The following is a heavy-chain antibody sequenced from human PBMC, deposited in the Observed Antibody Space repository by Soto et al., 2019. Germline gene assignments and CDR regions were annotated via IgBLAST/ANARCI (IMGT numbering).Heavy chain of an antibody. CDR3: ARHVRCTVPDFKS. Sequence: SETLSLTCTVSGGSINSYYWSWIRQPPGKGLEWIGYIYYSGSTDYNPSLKSRVTISVDTSKNQFSLKLSSVTAADTAGYYCARHVRCTVPDFKSRGQGTRGAV. J-gene: IGHJ3*01. CDR2: IYYSGST. V-gene: IGHV4-59*08. CDR1: GGSINSYY. D-gene: IGHD3-3*01.